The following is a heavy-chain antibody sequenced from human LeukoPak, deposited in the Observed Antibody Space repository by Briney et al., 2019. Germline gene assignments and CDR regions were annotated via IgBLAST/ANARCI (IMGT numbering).Heavy chain of an antibody. V-gene: IGHV3-23*01. J-gene: IGHJ4*02. D-gene: IGHD2-2*01. CDR2: ITTSDGNT. CDR3: ARGRYCSSISCRTELDY. Sequence: GGSLRLSCAASGFTFSSYTMSWVRQAPGKGLEWVSTITTSDGNTYYADSVKGRFTISRDNSKNTLYLQMNSLRAEDTAVYYCARGRYCSSISCRTELDYWGQGTLVTVSS. CDR1: GFTFSSYT.